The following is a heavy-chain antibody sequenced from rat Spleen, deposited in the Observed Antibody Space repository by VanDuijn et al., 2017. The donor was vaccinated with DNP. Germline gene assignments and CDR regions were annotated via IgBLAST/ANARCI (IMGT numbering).Heavy chain of an antibody. D-gene: IGHD5-1*01. CDR1: GFSLTNYG. CDR3: TRESWGYVMDA. J-gene: IGHJ4*01. CDR2: IWGDGKT. Sequence: QVQLKESGPVLVQASETLSLTCTVSGFSLTNYGVIWVRQSPGKGLEWMGIIWGDGKTDYNSALKSRLSINRDTSKSQVFLKMNSLQTDDTAIYYCTRESWGYVMDAWGQGVSVTVSS. V-gene: IGHV2S75*01.